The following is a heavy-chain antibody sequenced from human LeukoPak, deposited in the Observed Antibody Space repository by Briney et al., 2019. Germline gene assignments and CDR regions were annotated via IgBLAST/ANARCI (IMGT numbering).Heavy chain of an antibody. CDR1: GGSISIGGYY. CDR3: VRNFDSYNAFDI. J-gene: IGHJ3*02. CDR2: IFYNGNT. Sequence: PSETLCLTCTVSGGSISIGGYYWSWIRQHTGKGLEWIGYIFYNGNTYYNPSLKSRLTISGDTSENQFSLKLSSATAADTAVYYCVRNFDSYNAFDIWGQGTMVTVSS. V-gene: IGHV4-31*03. D-gene: IGHD3-22*01.